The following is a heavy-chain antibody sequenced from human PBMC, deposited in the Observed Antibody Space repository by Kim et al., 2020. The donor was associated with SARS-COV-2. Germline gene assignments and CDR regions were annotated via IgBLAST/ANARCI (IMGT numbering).Heavy chain of an antibody. Sequence: GGSLRLSCTTSGFTFTGYAMSWVRQAPGKGLEWVSSIDGSDGTTYYVDSVKGRFTISRDNSKNTLYLQMNSLRADDTAVYYCMKGGWEWIWDHCGQGT. V-gene: IGHV3-23*01. CDR1: GFTFTGYA. CDR2: IDGSDGTT. J-gene: IGHJ4*02. CDR3: MKGGWEWIWDH. D-gene: IGHD2-2*03.